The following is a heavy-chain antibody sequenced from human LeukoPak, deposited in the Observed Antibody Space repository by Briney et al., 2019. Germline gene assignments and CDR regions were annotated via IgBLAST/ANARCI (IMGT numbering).Heavy chain of an antibody. CDR3: GRDWALDI. CDR1: GFTFSSYA. Sequence: GGSLRLSCAASGFTFSSYAMSWVRQAPGNGLEWVSAIGDRGDTKYADSVKGRFTVSRDNSKSTLYLQMNSLRVEDTAVYHCGRDWALDIWGQGTMVTVSS. V-gene: IGHV3-23*01. D-gene: IGHD2-21*01. J-gene: IGHJ3*02. CDR2: IGDRGDT.